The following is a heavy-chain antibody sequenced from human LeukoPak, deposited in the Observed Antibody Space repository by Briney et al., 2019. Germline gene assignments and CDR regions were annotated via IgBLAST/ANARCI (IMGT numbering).Heavy chain of an antibody. Sequence: ASVKVSCKASGGTFSSYAISWVRQAPGQGLEWMGGIIPIFGTANYAQKFQGRVTITADESTSTAYMELSSLRSEDTAVYYCARVAFSSSWHPESNCFQHWGQGTLVTVSS. D-gene: IGHD6-13*01. CDR3: ARVAFSSSWHPESNCFQH. J-gene: IGHJ1*01. CDR1: GGTFSSYA. CDR2: IIPIFGTA. V-gene: IGHV1-69*13.